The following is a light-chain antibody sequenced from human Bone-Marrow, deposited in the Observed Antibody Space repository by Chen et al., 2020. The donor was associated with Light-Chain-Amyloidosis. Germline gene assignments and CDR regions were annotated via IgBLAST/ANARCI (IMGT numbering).Light chain of an antibody. CDR3: QQYNNWPFI. Sequence: EIVMTQSPDTLSVSPGERVTLSCRASQSVSNKLAWYQQKPGQAPRLLLWHASARANGITDRFSGSGSGTEFTLTISSLQSEDFAVSHCQQYNNWPFIFGQGTRQEIK. CDR1: QSVSNK. CDR2: HAS. J-gene: IGKJ5*01. V-gene: IGKV3-15*01.